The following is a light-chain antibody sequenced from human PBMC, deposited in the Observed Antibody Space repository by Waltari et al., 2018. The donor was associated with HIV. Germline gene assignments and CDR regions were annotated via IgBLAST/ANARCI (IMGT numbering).Light chain of an antibody. CDR3: QAWDSSTVV. Sequence: SYELTQPPSVSVSPGQTASITSSGDKLGDKYACWYQQKPGQSPVLVIYQDSKRPSGIPERFSGSNSGNTATLTISGTQTLDEADYYCQAWDSSTVVFGGRTKLTVL. J-gene: IGLJ2*01. CDR1: KLGDKY. CDR2: QDS. V-gene: IGLV3-1*01.